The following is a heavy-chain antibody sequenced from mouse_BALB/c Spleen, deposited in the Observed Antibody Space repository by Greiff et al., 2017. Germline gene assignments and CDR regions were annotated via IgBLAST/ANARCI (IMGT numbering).Heavy chain of an antibody. CDR2: INPSNGRT. D-gene: IGHD1-2*01. CDR1: GYTFTSYW. J-gene: IGHJ2*01. CDR3: ARGATATGY. V-gene: IGHV1S81*02. Sequence: QVQLQQPGAELVKPGASVKLSCKASGYTFTSYWMHWVKQRPGQGLEWIGEINPSNGRTNYNEKFKSKATLTVDKSSSTAYMQLSSLTSEDSAVYYCARGATATGYRGQGTTLTVSS.